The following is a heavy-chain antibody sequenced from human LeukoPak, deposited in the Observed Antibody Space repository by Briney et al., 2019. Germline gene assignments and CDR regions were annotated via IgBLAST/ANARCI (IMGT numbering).Heavy chain of an antibody. CDR1: GFTFSSYW. CDR3: AKAGSGWYLRYYFDY. Sequence: GGSLRLSCAASGFTFSSYWMHWVRQAPGKGLVWVSRINSDGSSTSYADSVKGRFTISRDNAKNTLYLQMNSLRAEDTAVYYCAKAGSGWYLRYYFDYWGQGTLVTVSS. CDR2: INSDGSST. D-gene: IGHD6-19*01. J-gene: IGHJ4*02. V-gene: IGHV3-74*01.